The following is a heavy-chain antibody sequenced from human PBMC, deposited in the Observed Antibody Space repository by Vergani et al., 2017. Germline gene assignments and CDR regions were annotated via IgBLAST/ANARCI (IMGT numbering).Heavy chain of an antibody. CDR3: ARESSSWYGAQH. J-gene: IGHJ1*01. V-gene: IGHV4-30-4*08. Sequence: QVQLLESGPGLLKPSETLSLTCSVSGGSISSGDYYWSWIRQPPGKGLEWIGYIYYSGSTYYNPSLKSRVTISVDTSKNQFSLKLSSVTAADTAVYYCARESSSWYGAQHWGQGTLVTVSS. CDR2: IYYSGST. CDR1: GGSISSGDYY. D-gene: IGHD6-13*01.